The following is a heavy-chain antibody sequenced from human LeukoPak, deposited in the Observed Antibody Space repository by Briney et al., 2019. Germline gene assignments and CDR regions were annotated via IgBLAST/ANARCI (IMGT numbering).Heavy chain of an antibody. CDR3: ARYGSGPYYYYYGMDV. Sequence: SETLSLTCTVSGGSISSYYWSWIRQPPGKGLEWIGYIYYSGSTNYNPPLKSRVTISVDTSKNQFSLKLSSVAAAGTAVYYCARYGSGPYYYYYGMDVWGQGTTVTVSS. CDR2: IYYSGST. V-gene: IGHV4-59*01. J-gene: IGHJ6*02. D-gene: IGHD3-10*01. CDR1: GGSISSYY.